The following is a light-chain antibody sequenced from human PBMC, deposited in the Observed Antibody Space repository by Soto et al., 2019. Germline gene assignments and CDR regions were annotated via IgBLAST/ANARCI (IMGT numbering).Light chain of an antibody. V-gene: IGKV2-24*01. CDR2: KIS. J-gene: IGKJ5*01. CDR3: VQGKLLPQT. CDR1: QSLLHRDGNTY. Sequence: VVTQTPLSSPVSLGQPASISCKSSQSLLHRDGNTYLSWLHKRPSHPPRLLIYKISNRFSGVADRFSGSGAGKEFPLKISMVAPEYVRIYCCVQGKLLPQTFGQGTRLEIK.